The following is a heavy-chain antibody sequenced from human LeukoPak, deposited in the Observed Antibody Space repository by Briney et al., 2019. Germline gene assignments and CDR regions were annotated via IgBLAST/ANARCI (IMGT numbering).Heavy chain of an antibody. CDR1: GYTFTGYY. J-gene: IGHJ4*02. CDR3: ARLPTSSWYRGYDY. V-gene: IGHV1-2*02. Sequence: ASVKVSCKASGYTFTGYYMHWVRQAPGQGLGWMGWINPNSGGTNYAQKFQGRVTMTRDTSISTAYMELSRLRSDDTAVYYCARLPTSSWYRGYDYWGQGTLVTVSS. D-gene: IGHD6-13*01. CDR2: INPNSGGT.